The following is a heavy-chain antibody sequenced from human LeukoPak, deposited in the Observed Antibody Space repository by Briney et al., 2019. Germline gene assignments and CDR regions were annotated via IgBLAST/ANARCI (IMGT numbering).Heavy chain of an antibody. J-gene: IGHJ4*02. V-gene: IGHV3-66*01. CDR2: IYAGGNT. CDR1: GFTVSSNY. D-gene: IGHD3-10*01. CDR3: AKDITIEVRPAFAC. Sequence: GGSLRLSCAASGFTVSSNYMSWVRQAPGKGLEWVSVIYAGGNTYYTDAVKGRFSISTDNSKTTLYLQMNSLRVDDTAIYYCAKDITIEVRPAFACWGQGTLVTVSS.